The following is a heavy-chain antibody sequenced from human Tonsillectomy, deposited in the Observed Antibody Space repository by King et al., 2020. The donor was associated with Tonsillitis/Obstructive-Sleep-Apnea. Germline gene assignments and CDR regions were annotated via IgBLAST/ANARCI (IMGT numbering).Heavy chain of an antibody. D-gene: IGHD4-11*01. CDR3: ARAYYSNYHLSPLDY. CDR1: GFMFTSHG. V-gene: IGHV3-33*01. CDR2: LWYDGSDQ. Sequence: VQLVESGGGVVQPGKSLRLSCAASGFMFTSHGLHWVRQAPGKGLEWLAFLWYDGSDQHYADSVKGRFTISRDNSKNTLYLQMNSLRAEDTAVYFCARAYYSNYHLSPLDYWGQGTLVTVSS. J-gene: IGHJ4*02.